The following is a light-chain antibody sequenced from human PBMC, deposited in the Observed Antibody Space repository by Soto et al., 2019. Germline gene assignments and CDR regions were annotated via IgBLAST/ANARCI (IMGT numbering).Light chain of an antibody. Sequence: DILMTQSQDSLGVSLGETATINCKSSQSVLYSSNNKNYLAWYQQKSGQPPRLLFYWASTRESGVPDRFSGSGSGTDFTLTISSLQAEDVGVYYCQQYSTTPPTFGQGTKVDNK. CDR1: QSVLYSSNNKNY. CDR2: WAS. V-gene: IGKV4-1*01. J-gene: IGKJ1*01. CDR3: QQYSTTPPT.